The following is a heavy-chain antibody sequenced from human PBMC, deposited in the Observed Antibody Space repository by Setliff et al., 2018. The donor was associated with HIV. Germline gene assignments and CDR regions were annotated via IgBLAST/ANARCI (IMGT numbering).Heavy chain of an antibody. CDR1: GFTFSGYE. J-gene: IGHJ4*02. CDR3: ARDLAY. Sequence: PGGSLRLSCAASGFTFSGYEMNWVRQAPGKGLEWIASISGSGRTLNYADSVKGRFTISRDNAKNLLFLQMSSLKVEDTAVYYCARDLAYWGQGTLVTVSS. CDR2: ISGSGRTL. V-gene: IGHV3-48*03.